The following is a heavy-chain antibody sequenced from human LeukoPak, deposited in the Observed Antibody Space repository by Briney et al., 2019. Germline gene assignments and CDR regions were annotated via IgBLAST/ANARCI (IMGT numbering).Heavy chain of an antibody. J-gene: IGHJ3*02. CDR3: AGGKGYCSGTSCYSYAFDI. V-gene: IGHV4-4*07. CDR2: IYTSGRT. Sequence: SETLSLTCTVSGGSISSYYWSWIRQPAGKGLEWIGRIYTSGRTNYNPPLKSRVTMSVDTSKNQFSLKLSSVTAADTAVYYCAGGKGYCSGTSCYSYAFDIWGQGTMVTVSS. D-gene: IGHD2-2*02. CDR1: GGSISSYY.